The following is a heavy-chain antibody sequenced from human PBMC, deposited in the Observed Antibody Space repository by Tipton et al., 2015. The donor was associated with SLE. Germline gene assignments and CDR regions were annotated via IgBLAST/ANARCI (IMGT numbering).Heavy chain of an antibody. J-gene: IGHJ4*02. V-gene: IGHV3-7*01. CDR1: GFSFRSYW. D-gene: IGHD3-3*01. Sequence: SLRLSCAASGFSFRSYWMTWVRQAPGEGLGWGANIKQDGSEKYYVDSVKGRFTISRDNAKNSLYLQMNSLRAEDTAVYYCARVCDFWSGFLGYWGQGTLVTVSS. CDR3: ARVCDFWSGFLGY. CDR2: IKQDGSEK.